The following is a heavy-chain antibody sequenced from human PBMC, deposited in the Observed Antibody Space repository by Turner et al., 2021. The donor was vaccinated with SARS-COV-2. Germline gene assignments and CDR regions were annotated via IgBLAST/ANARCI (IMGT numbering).Heavy chain of an antibody. V-gene: IGHV3-23*01. CDR2: ISGNGDST. CDR1: GFTFSSYA. D-gene: IGHD3-22*01. J-gene: IGHJ6*02. Sequence: EVQLLESGGGLIQPGGSLRPYCAASGFTFSSYAMCWVRQAPGKGVEWFSSISGNGDSTYYADSVKGRFTISRDNSKNTLYLQMHSLRAEDTAVYYCAKDLAAYYDSSGYYSYYFGVDVWGQGTTVTVSS. CDR3: AKDLAAYYDSSGYYSYYFGVDV.